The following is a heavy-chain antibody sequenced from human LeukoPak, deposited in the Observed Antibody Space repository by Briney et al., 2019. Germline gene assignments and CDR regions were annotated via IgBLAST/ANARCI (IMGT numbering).Heavy chain of an antibody. J-gene: IGHJ4*03. V-gene: IGHV3-74*01. CDR2: INSDGSST. CDR3: AKTPNTGTTRSFDY. D-gene: IGHD1-1*01. Sequence: GGSLRLSCAASGFTFSSYWMHWVRQAPGKGLVWVSRINSDGSSTSYADSVKGRFTISRDNSKNTLYLQMHSLRAEDTAVYYCAKTPNTGTTRSFDYWGQGTLVTVSS. CDR1: GFTFSSYW.